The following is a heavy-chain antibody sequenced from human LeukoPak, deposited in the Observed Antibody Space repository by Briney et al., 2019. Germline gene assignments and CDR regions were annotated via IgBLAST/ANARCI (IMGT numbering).Heavy chain of an antibody. V-gene: IGHV3-23*01. D-gene: IGHD3-10*01. CDR2: ISGSGGST. CDR3: GKAGDYYGSGIYFDY. Sequence: GGSLRLSCAASGFTFSSYAMSWVRQAPGQGLEWVSAISGSGGSTYYADSVKGRFTISRDNSKNTLYLQMNSLRAEDTAVYYCGKAGDYYGSGIYFDYWGQGTLVTVSS. J-gene: IGHJ4*02. CDR1: GFTFSSYA.